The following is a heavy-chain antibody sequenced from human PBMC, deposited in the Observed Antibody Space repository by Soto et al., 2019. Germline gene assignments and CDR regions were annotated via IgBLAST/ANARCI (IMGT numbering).Heavy chain of an antibody. D-gene: IGHD1-1*01. Sequence: SETLSLTCRVSGASISVHSYYWTWIRQPPGKGLEWIGSSYYSGTTYFNPSLKSRATISVDTSKNQFTLRLTSVTAADTAIYYWTRRYNGNDNYLDLRGRGSLVTVYS. CDR3: TRRYNGNDNYLDL. J-gene: IGHJ5*02. CDR1: GASISVHSYY. V-gene: IGHV4-39*01. CDR2: SYYSGTT.